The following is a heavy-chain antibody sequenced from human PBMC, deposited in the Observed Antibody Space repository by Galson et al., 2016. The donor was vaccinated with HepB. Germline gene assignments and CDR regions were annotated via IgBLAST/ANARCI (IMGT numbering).Heavy chain of an antibody. D-gene: IGHD6-13*01. V-gene: IGHV3-23*01. CDR1: GFTFYNYA. CDR3: AKGRSLSAAVSIWFDP. Sequence: SLRLSCAASGFTFYNYAMSWVRQAPGKGLEWVSSISGSGGSTYYADSVKGRFTVSRDNSKNTLHLQMNDLRAEDTAVYYCAKGRSLSAAVSIWFDPWGQGTLVTVSS. CDR2: ISGSGGST. J-gene: IGHJ5*02.